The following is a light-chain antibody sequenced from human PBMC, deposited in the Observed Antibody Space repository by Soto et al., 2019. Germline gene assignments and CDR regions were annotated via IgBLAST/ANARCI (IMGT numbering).Light chain of an antibody. CDR1: QSLLHSNGYNY. J-gene: IGKJ2*01. CDR3: MQALQTPYT. CDR2: LGS. Sequence: IVMTQSPLSLPVTPGEPASISCRSSQSLLHSNGYNYWDWYLQKPGQSPQLLIYLGSNRASGVPDRFSGSGSGTDFTLKISRVEAEDVGVYYFMQALQTPYTFGQGTKLEIK. V-gene: IGKV2-28*01.